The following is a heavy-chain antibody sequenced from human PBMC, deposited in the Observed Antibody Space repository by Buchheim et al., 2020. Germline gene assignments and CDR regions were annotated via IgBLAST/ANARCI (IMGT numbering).Heavy chain of an antibody. V-gene: IGHV3-30*03. Sequence: QVQLVESGGGVVQPGRSLRLSCAASGFTFSSYGMHWVRQAPGKGLEWVAVISYDGSNKYYADSVKGRFTISRDNSKNTLYLQMDRLRAEDTAVYYCAGAGLAGSYSTWGQGTL. CDR1: GFTFSSYG. CDR3: AGAGLAGSYST. J-gene: IGHJ5*02. CDR2: ISYDGSNK. D-gene: IGHD3-10*01.